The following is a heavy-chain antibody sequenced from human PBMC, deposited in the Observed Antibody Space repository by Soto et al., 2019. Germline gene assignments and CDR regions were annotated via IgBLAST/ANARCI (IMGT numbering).Heavy chain of an antibody. D-gene: IGHD1-26*01. CDR1: GFTFSGHW. CDR2: IDTDGSTGGT. V-gene: IGHV3-74*03. J-gene: IGHJ4*02. CDR3: ARGRGTYYADS. Sequence: EVQLLESGGGLVPRGGSLRLTCEASGFTFSGHWMHWVRRAPGKGLVWVSHIDTDGSTGGTSYADSVKGRFTVSRDDSNDRLYLQMNDLRVEDTAVYYCARGRGTYYADSWGQGTLVTVSS.